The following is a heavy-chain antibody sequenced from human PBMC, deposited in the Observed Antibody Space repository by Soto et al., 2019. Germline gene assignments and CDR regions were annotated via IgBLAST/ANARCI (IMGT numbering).Heavy chain of an antibody. CDR3: ANRGHYFFDY. CDR1: GFTFSSSI. D-gene: IGHD3-3*01. V-gene: IGHV3-23*01. CDR2: FSGSSGNT. Sequence: EVQLLESGGGLVQPGGSLRLSCAASGFTFSSSIMSWVRQAPGKGLEWVSTFSGSSGNTYYADSVKGRFTISRDNSKNTLYLQMNSLRAEDTAVYYCANRGHYFFDYWGQGTLVTVSS. J-gene: IGHJ4*02.